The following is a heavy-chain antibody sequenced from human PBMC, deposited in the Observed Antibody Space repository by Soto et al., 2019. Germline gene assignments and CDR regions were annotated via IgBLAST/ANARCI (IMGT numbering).Heavy chain of an antibody. D-gene: IGHD3-10*01. CDR1: GGSISNYY. Sequence: SETLSLTCTVSGGSISNYYWSWIRQPPGKGLEWIGYIYYSGRTNYNPSLKSRVTMSADTSKNQLSLKLTSVTAADTAVYYCARESAGSGKNNWFDPWGQGTLVTVSS. J-gene: IGHJ5*02. V-gene: IGHV4-59*01. CDR3: ARESAGSGKNNWFDP. CDR2: IYYSGRT.